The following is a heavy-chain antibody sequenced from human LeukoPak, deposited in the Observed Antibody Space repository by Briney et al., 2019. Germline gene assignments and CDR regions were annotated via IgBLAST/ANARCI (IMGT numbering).Heavy chain of an antibody. CDR3: ARGFELDY. CDR1: GFTFSSFW. J-gene: IGHJ4*02. CDR2: IRQEGSEK. Sequence: GGSLRLSCAASGFTFSSFWMSWVRQAPGKGLEWVANIRQEGSEKYYVGSVMGRFTISRDDARNSLYLQMNSLRAEDTAVYFCARGFELDYWGQGTLVTVSS. V-gene: IGHV3-7*01.